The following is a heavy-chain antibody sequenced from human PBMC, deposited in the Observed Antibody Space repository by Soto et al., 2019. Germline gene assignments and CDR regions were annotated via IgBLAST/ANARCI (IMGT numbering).Heavy chain of an antibody. V-gene: IGHV1-69*13. CDR3: AGYLFYDSSGYYLRYFDY. J-gene: IGHJ4*02. CDR2: IIPIFGTA. D-gene: IGHD3-22*01. CDR1: GGTFSSYA. Sequence: SVKVSCKASGGTFSSYAISWVRQAPGQGLEWMGGIIPIFGTANYAQKFQGRVTITADESTSTAYMELSSLRSEDTAVYYCAGYLFYDSSGYYLRYFDYWGQGTLVTVSS.